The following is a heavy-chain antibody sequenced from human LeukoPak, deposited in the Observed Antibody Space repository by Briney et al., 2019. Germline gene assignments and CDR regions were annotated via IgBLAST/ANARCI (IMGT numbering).Heavy chain of an antibody. V-gene: IGHV3-30-3*01. D-gene: IGHD3-22*01. J-gene: IGHJ4*02. CDR3: TAVRGHYDSSGYSGY. CDR1: GFTFSSYA. Sequence: GGSLRLSCAASGFTFSSYAMHWVRQAPGKGLEWVAVISYDGSNKYYADSVKGRFTISRDNSKNTLYLQMNSLRAEDTAVYYCTAVRGHYDSSGYSGYWGQGTLVTVSS. CDR2: ISYDGSNK.